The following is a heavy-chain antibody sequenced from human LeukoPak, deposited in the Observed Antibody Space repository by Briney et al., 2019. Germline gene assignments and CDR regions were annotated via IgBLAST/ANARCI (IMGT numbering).Heavy chain of an antibody. CDR1: GFTFSDYW. J-gene: IGHJ6*02. CDR2: IRQDGGEK. D-gene: IGHD6-13*01. CDR3: ARPGLTAAAGALDGMDV. Sequence: PGGSLRLSCVASGFTFSDYWMNWDRQAPGKGLEWVANIRQDGGEKYYGDSVKGRFTISRDNAKNSLFLQMHSLRAEDAAVYYCARPGLTAAAGALDGMDVWGQGTTVAVSS. V-gene: IGHV3-7*01.